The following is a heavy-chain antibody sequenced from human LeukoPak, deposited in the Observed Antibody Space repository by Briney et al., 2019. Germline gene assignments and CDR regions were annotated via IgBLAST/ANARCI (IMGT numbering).Heavy chain of an antibody. CDR1: GYSISSGYY. Sequence: SETLSLTCAVSGYSISSGYYWGWIRQPPGKGLEWIGSIYHSGSTYYNPSLKSRVTISVDTSKNQFSLKLSSVTGADTAVYYCARLNDVVVPAAIVLDYWGQGTLVTVSS. CDR2: IYHSGST. D-gene: IGHD2-2*01. J-gene: IGHJ4*02. CDR3: ARLNDVVVPAAIVLDY. V-gene: IGHV4-38-2*01.